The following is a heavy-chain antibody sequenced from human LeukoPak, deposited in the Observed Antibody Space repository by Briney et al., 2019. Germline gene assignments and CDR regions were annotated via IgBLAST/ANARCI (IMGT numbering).Heavy chain of an antibody. CDR2: MNPNSGNT. V-gene: IGHV1-8*01. CDR1: GYTFTSYD. D-gene: IGHD3-10*01. CDR3: ARRVKYYYYYYMDV. Sequence: ASVKVSCKASGYTFTSYDINWVRQATGQGLEWMGWMNPNSGNTGYAQKFQGRVTMTRNTSISTAYMELSSLRSEDTAVHYCARRVKYYYYYYMDVWGKGTTVTISS. J-gene: IGHJ6*03.